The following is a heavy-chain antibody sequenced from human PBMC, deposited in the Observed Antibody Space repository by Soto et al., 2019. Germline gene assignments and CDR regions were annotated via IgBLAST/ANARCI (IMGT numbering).Heavy chain of an antibody. CDR3: AILPRGTFYYYMDV. V-gene: IGHV4-39*01. CDR2: IYYSGTT. D-gene: IGHD1-1*01. CDR1: GGSISSSSFY. Sequence: QLQLQESGPGLVKPSETLSLTCTVSGGSISSSSFYWGWIRQPPGKGLEWIGSIYYSGTTYYNPSLKSRVTISVDTSKNQFSLKLSSVTAADTAVYYCAILPRGTFYYYMDVWGNGTTVTVSS. J-gene: IGHJ6*03.